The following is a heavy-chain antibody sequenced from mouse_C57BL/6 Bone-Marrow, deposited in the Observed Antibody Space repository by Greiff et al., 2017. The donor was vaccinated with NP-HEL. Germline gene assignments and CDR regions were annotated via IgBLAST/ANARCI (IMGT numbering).Heavy chain of an antibody. CDR1: GYTFTSYW. Sequence: QVQLQQPGAELVKPGASVKLSCKASGYTFTSYWMHWVKQRPGQGLEWIGMIHPNSGSTNYTEKFKSKATLTVDKASSTAYMQISSLTSEDSAVYYCAREGIITTVVGSAYRGQGTLVTVSA. CDR3: AREGIITTVVGSAY. D-gene: IGHD1-1*01. J-gene: IGHJ3*01. V-gene: IGHV1-64*01. CDR2: IHPNSGST.